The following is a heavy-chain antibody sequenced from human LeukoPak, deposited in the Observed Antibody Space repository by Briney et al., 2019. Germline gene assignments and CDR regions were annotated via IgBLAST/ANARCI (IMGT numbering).Heavy chain of an antibody. CDR1: VYTFTAYY. CDR2: INPNTGGV. J-gene: IGHJ3*02. V-gene: IGHV1-2*02. CDR3: GRDRALAGTAPDAFDI. D-gene: IGHD6-19*01. Sequence: GASVKVSCKPTVYTFTAYYIHWVRQAPGQGLEWMGWINPNTGGVKSAGKFQGRVIMTRVPSLSTTYLELTRLTFDDSAVYYCGRDRALAGTAPDAFDIWGQGTMVTVSS.